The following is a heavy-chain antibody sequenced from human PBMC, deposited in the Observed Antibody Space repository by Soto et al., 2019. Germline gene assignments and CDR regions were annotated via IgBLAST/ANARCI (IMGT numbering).Heavy chain of an antibody. CDR3: ARSYRGRPAIAAAGTYYYYYMDV. V-gene: IGHV1-3*01. D-gene: IGHD6-13*01. J-gene: IGHJ6*03. CDR1: GYTFTSYA. CDR2: INAGNGNT. Sequence: ASVKVSCKASGYTFTSYAMHWVRQAPGQRLEWMGWINAGNGNTKYSQKFQGRVTITRDTSASTANMELSSLRSEDTAVYYWARSYRGRPAIAAAGTYYYYYMDVWGKGTTVTVSS.